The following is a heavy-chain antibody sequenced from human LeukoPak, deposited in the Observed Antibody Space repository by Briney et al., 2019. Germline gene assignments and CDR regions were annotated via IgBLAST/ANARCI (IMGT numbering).Heavy chain of an antibody. Sequence: ASVKASCKASGGTFSSYAISWVRQAPGQGLEWMGRIIPIFGTANYAQKFQGRVTITTDESTSTAYMELSSLRSEDTAVYYCARDKFGGYGDNWFDPWGQGTLVTVSS. J-gene: IGHJ5*02. CDR2: IIPIFGTA. D-gene: IGHD5-12*01. CDR1: GGTFSSYA. CDR3: ARDKFGGYGDNWFDP. V-gene: IGHV1-69*05.